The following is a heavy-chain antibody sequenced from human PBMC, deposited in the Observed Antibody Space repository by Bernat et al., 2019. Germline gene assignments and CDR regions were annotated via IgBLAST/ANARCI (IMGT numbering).Heavy chain of an antibody. CDR2: IYYSGST. CDR1: GGSISSGGYY. J-gene: IGHJ1*01. CDR3: ARQHYVDYVMQYFQH. Sequence: QVQLQESGPGLVKPSQTLSLTCTVSGGSISSGGYYWSWIRQHPGKGLEWIGSIYYSGSTYYTPSLKSRVTISVDTSKNHFSLKLSSVTAADTAVYYCARQHYVDYVMQYFQHWGQGTLVTVSS. D-gene: IGHD4-17*01. V-gene: IGHV4-39*01.